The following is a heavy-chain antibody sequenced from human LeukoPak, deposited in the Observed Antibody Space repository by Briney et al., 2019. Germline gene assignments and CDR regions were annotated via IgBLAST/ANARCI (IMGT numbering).Heavy chain of an antibody. Sequence: PSETLSLTCTVSGGSISSYYWSWIRQPPGKGLEWIGYIYYSGSTNYNPSLKSRVTTSVDTSKNQFSLKLSSVTAADTAVYYCARELRSLKPGWFDPWGQGTLVTVSS. CDR1: GGSISSYY. CDR3: ARELRSLKPGWFDP. CDR2: IYYSGST. J-gene: IGHJ5*02. V-gene: IGHV4-59*01. D-gene: IGHD4-17*01.